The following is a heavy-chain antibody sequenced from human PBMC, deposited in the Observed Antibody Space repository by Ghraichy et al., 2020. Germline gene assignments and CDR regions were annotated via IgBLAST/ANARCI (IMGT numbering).Heavy chain of an antibody. V-gene: IGHV3-7*03. CDR3: ARDASGSDDY. J-gene: IGHJ4*02. CDR2: IKQDGSEK. CDR1: GFTFSTYW. D-gene: IGHD1-26*01. Sequence: GGSLRLSCVASGFTFSTYWMTWVRQAPGKGLEWVANIKQDGSEKHYVDSVKGRFTISRDNARSSVYLQMNSLRGEDTAVYYCARDASGSDDYWAQGTRVTVSS.